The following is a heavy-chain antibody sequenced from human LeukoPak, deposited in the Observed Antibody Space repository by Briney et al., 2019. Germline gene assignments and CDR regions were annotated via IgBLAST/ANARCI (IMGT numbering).Heavy chain of an antibody. CDR2: ISGSGDST. CDR3: AKSSSSSWYSVSHFDY. Sequence: PGGSLRLSCAASGLTFSSYAMSWVRRAPGKGLEWVSAISGSGDSTYFADSVKGRFTISRDNSKNTLYLQMNSLRAEDTAVYYCAKSSSSSWYSVSHFDYWGQGTLVTVSS. CDR1: GLTFSSYA. V-gene: IGHV3-23*01. J-gene: IGHJ4*02. D-gene: IGHD6-13*01.